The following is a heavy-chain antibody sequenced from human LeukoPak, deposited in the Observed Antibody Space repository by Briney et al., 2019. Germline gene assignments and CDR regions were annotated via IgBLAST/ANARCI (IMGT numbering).Heavy chain of an antibody. V-gene: IGHV3-7*01. Sequence: GGSLRLSCVASGFTFSSSWMSWVRQGPGKGPGWVANMNQDGSRKYYVDSVKGRFTISRDNAKNSLFLQMNGLRDEDTAVYYCTRDSQGSGTYSTDQWGQGTLVTVSS. CDR3: TRDSQGSGTYSTDQ. J-gene: IGHJ4*02. CDR1: GFTFSSSW. D-gene: IGHD3-10*01. CDR2: MNQDGSRK.